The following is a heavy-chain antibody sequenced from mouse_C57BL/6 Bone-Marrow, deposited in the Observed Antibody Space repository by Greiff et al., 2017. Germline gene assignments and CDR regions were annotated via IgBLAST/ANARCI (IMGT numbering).Heavy chain of an antibody. CDR3: ARGGNWCFDY. CDR1: GYSFTSYY. J-gene: IGHJ2*01. V-gene: IGHV1-66*01. D-gene: IGHD2-1*01. CDR2: IYPGSGNT. Sequence: QVQLQQSGPELVKPGASVKISCKASGYSFTSYYIHWVKQRPGQGLEWIGWIYPGSGNTKYNEKFKGKATLTADTSSSTAYMQLSSLTSEDSAVYYCARGGNWCFDYWGQGTTLTVSS.